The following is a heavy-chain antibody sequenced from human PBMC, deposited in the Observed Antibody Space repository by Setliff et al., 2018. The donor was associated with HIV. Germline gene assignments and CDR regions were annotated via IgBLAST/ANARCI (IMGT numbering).Heavy chain of an antibody. V-gene: IGHV4-34*01. CDR2: ISHSGGT. D-gene: IGHD6-6*01. CDR3: SRIPPYSSSPRDFFDF. J-gene: IGHJ4*02. CDR1: GGPFSYFF. Sequence: KTSETLSLTCAVSGGPFSYFFWTWVRQPPGEGLEWIGEISHSGGTNYNPSLESRLTISIDTSRNQFPLRLTSVSVADTAFYFCSRIPPYSSSPRDFFDFWGPGTLVTVSS.